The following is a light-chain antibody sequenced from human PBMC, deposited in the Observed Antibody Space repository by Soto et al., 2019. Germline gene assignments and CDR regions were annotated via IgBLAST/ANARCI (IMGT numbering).Light chain of an antibody. CDR3: GSYTSSTTIVL. Sequence: QSALTQPASVSGSPGQSITISCTGTSSDVGGFKFVSWYQHHPGKAPQLIIYEVTNRPSGVSNRFSGSKSGNSASLTISGLQAEDEADYYRGSYTSSTTIVLFGGGTKLTVL. CDR1: SSDVGGFKF. CDR2: EVT. V-gene: IGLV2-14*01. J-gene: IGLJ2*01.